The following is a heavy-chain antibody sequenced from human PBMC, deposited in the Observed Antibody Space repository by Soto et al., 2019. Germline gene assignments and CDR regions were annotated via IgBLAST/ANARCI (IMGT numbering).Heavy chain of an antibody. CDR3: ARLGKGYYYDSSGFSGGGGMDV. J-gene: IGHJ6*02. Sequence: QVQLQESGPGLVKPSQTLSLTCTVSGGSISSGDYYWSWIRQHPGKGLEWIGYIYYSGSTYYNPALKRRVTIPVDPSKNQFSLKLSSVTAADTAVYYCARLGKGYYYDSSGFSGGGGMDVWGQGTTVTVSS. D-gene: IGHD3-22*01. CDR1: GGSISSGDYY. CDR2: IYYSGST. V-gene: IGHV4-31*03.